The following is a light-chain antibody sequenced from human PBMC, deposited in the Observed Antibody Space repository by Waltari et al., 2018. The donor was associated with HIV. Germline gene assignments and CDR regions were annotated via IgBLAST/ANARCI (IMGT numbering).Light chain of an antibody. CDR1: QSVITN. CDR2: ATS. Sequence: EIVMTPSPATLSLSQGEIVTPSCRASQSVITNLAWYQQKVGQPPRLLIYATSPRSTNIPARFSGGGSGTEFTLTISSLQSEDFAIYYCQQYNTWPRTFGQGTKVEV. V-gene: IGKV3-15*01. CDR3: QQYNTWPRT. J-gene: IGKJ1*01.